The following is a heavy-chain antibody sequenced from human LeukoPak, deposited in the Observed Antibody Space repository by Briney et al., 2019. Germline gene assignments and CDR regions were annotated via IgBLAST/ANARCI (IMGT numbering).Heavy chain of an antibody. CDR1: GYSISSGYY. D-gene: IGHD3-22*01. Sequence: SETLSLTCTVSGYSISSGYYWGWIRQPPGKGLEWIGSIYHSGSTYYNPSLKSRVTISVDTSKNQFSLKLSSVTAADTAAYYCASIVVAHYYYYYGMDVWGQGTTVTVSS. J-gene: IGHJ6*02. V-gene: IGHV4-38-2*02. CDR2: IYHSGST. CDR3: ASIVVAHYYYYYGMDV.